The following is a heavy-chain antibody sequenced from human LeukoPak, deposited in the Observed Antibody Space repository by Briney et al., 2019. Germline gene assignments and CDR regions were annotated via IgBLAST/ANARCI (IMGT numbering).Heavy chain of an antibody. CDR3: ARDQDGMGTTMDL. CDR2: INSDGSST. Sequence: GGSLRLSCAASGFSFSRYWMHWVRQAPGEGLMWVSRINSDGSSTWYADSVKGRFTISRDNARNTLSLQISSLGVEDTALYYCARDQDGMGTTMDLWGQGTQVIVSS. D-gene: IGHD1-1*01. J-gene: IGHJ4*02. CDR1: GFSFSRYW. V-gene: IGHV3-74*01.